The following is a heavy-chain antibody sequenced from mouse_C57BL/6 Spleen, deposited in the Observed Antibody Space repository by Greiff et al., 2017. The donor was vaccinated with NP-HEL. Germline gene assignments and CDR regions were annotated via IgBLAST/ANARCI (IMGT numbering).Heavy chain of an antibody. CDR1: GFTFSSYG. J-gene: IGHJ3*01. CDR3: ARHGVLRSSWFAY. CDR2: ISSGGSYT. Sequence: EVQLVESGGDLVKPGGSLKLSCAASGFTFSSYGMSWVRQTPDQRLEWVATISSGGSYTYYPDSVKGRFTISRDNAKNTLYLQMSSLKSEDTAMYYCARHGVLRSSWFAYWGQGTLVTVSA. D-gene: IGHD1-1*01. V-gene: IGHV5-6*01.